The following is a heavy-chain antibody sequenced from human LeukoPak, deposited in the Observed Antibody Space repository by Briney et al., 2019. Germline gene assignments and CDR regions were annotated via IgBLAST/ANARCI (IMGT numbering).Heavy chain of an antibody. Sequence: SETLSLTCTVSGGSINYYYWNWLRQPPGKGVVWIGYIYYIGSTNYKPSTNYNPSLKSRLTISVDTSKNQFSLKLSSVTAADTAMYYCARLPGSGSYHEHDAFDIWGQGTMVTVSS. V-gene: IGHV4-59*08. CDR2: IYYIGST. J-gene: IGHJ3*02. D-gene: IGHD1-26*01. CDR1: GGSINYYY. CDR3: ARLPGSGSYHEHDAFDI.